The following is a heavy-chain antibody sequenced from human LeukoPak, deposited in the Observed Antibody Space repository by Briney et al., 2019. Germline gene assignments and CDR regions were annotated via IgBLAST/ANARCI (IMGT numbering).Heavy chain of an antibody. J-gene: IGHJ4*02. CDR3: ARDGGIAVRYYFDY. CDR2: IYTSGST. D-gene: IGHD6-19*01. Sequence: SETLSLTCTVSGGSISSYYWSWIRQPAGKGLEWIGRIYTSGSTNYNPSLKSRVTMSVDTSKNQFSLKLSSVTAADTAVYYCARDGGIAVRYYFDYWGQGTLVTVSS. V-gene: IGHV4-4*07. CDR1: GGSISSYY.